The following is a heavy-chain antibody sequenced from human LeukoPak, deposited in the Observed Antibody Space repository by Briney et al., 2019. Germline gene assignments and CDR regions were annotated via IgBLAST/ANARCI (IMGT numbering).Heavy chain of an antibody. CDR2: ISGSGGST. V-gene: IGHV3-23*01. CDR3: AKGSRIAVAGYFDY. D-gene: IGHD6-19*01. J-gene: IGHJ4*02. CDR1: GFTFSSYA. Sequence: GGSLRLSCAASGFTFSSYAMSWVRQAPGKGLEWVSAISGSGGSTYYADSVKGRSTISRDNSKNTLYLQMNSLRAEDTAVYYCAKGSRIAVAGYFDYWGQGTLVTVSS.